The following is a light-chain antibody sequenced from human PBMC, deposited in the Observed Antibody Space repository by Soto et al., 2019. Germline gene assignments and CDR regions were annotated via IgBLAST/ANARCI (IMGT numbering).Light chain of an antibody. CDR3: CSYAGSYTPHVV. CDR2: DVS. CDR1: SSDVGGYNY. Sequence: QSALTQPRSVSGSPGQSVTISCTGTSSDVGGYNYVSWCQQHPGKAPKLMIYDVSKRPSGVPDRFSGSKSGNTASLTISGLQAEDEADYYCCSYAGSYTPHVVFGGGTKVTVL. J-gene: IGLJ2*01. V-gene: IGLV2-11*01.